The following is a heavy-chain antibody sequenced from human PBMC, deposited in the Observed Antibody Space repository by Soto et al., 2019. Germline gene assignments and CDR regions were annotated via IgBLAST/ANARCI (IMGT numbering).Heavy chain of an antibody. CDR1: GYTFTSYA. D-gene: IGHD3-3*01. CDR2: INAGNGNT. CDR3: ARDQNDFWSGYSDY. V-gene: IGHV1-3*01. Sequence: ASVKVSCKASGYTFTSYAMHWVRQAPGQRLEWMGWINAGNGNTKYSRKFQGRVTITRDTSASTAYMELSSLRSEDTAVYYCARDQNDFWSGYSDYWGQGTLVTVSS. J-gene: IGHJ4*02.